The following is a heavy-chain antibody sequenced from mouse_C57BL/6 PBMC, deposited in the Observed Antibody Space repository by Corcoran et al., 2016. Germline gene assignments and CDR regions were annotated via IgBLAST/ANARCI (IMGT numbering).Heavy chain of an antibody. CDR2: INPNNGGT. CDR1: GYTFTDYN. V-gene: IGHV1-18*01. CDR3: ARRDTTVVAYYFDY. Sequence: EVQLQQSGPALVKTGAAVKIPCKASGYTFTDYNMDWVKQRHGKNLEWIGDINPNNGGTIYNQKFKGKATLTVEKSSSTAYMELRSLTSEDTAVYYCARRDTTVVAYYFDYWGQGTTLTVSS. J-gene: IGHJ2*01. D-gene: IGHD1-1*01.